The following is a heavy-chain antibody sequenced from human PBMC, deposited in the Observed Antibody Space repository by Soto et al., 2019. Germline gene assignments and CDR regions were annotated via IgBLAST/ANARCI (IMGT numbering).Heavy chain of an antibody. V-gene: IGHV2-5*02. D-gene: IGHD2-15*01. CDR2: IYWEDDK. CDR3: AHRPSYCSGGSCYSGFDY. CDR1: GFSLSTSGVG. Sequence: QITLKESGPTLVKPTQTLTLTCTFSGFSLSTSGVGVGWIRQPPGKALEWLALIYWEDDKRYSPSLKSRLTITKDTSKHQVVLTMTNMDPVDTATYYCAHRPSYCSGGSCYSGFDYWGQGTLVTVSS. J-gene: IGHJ4*02.